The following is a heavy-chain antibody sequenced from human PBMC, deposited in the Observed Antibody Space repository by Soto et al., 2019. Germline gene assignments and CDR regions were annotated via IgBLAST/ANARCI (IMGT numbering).Heavy chain of an antibody. Sequence: GGSLRLSCAASGFTFSSYDMHWVRQATGKGLEWVSAIGTAGDTYYPGSVKGRFTISRENAKNSLYLQMNSLRAGDTAVYYCARSAKEYCSGGSCRLYRYADQPRDAFDIWGQGTMVTVSS. CDR2: IGTAGDT. V-gene: IGHV3-13*01. D-gene: IGHD2-15*01. J-gene: IGHJ3*02. CDR1: GFTFSSYD. CDR3: ARSAKEYCSGGSCRLYRYADQPRDAFDI.